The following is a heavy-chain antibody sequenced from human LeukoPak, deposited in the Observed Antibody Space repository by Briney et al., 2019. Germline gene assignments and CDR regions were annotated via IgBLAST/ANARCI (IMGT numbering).Heavy chain of an antibody. CDR2: ISSSSYI. CDR1: GFTFSSHS. D-gene: IGHD6-6*01. CDR3: AKDRIAARYDYMDV. V-gene: IGHV3-21*04. Sequence: PGGSLRLSCAASGFTFSSHSMNWVRQAPGKGLEWVSSISSSSYIYYADSVKGRFTISRDNAKNSLYLEMNSLRAEDTAVYYCAKDRIAARYDYMDVWGKGTTVTVSS. J-gene: IGHJ6*03.